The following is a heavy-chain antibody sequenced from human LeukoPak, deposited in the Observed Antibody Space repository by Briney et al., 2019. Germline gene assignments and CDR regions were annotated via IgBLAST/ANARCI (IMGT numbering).Heavy chain of an antibody. J-gene: IGHJ4*02. CDR3: ASGGSGSALYY. V-gene: IGHV3-23*01. CDR1: GLTFSSYA. Sequence: PGGSLRLSCAASGLTFSSYAMSWVRQAPGKGLEWVSGISGSGGSTFYADSVKGRFTISRDNSKNTLYLQMNSLRAEDTAVYYCASGGSGSALYYWGQGTLVTVSS. D-gene: IGHD3-10*01. CDR2: ISGSGGST.